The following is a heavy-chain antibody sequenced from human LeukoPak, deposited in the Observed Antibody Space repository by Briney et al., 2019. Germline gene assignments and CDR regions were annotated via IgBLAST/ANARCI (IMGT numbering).Heavy chain of an antibody. CDR1: GFTFSNAW. J-gene: IGHJ5*02. Sequence: NSGGSLRLSCAASGFTFSNAWMSWVRQAPGKGLEWVGRIKSKTDGGTTDYAAPVKGRFTISRDDSKNTLYLQMNSLKTEDTAVYYCTTDNRYNWNYRAGNWFDPWGQGTLVTVSS. D-gene: IGHD1-7*01. CDR2: IKSKTDGGTT. CDR3: TTDNRYNWNYRAGNWFDP. V-gene: IGHV3-15*01.